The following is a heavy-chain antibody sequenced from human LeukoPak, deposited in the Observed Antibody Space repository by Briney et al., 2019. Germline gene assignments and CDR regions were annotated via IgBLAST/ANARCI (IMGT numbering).Heavy chain of an antibody. V-gene: IGHV4-34*01. CDR3: ARGVDRYDFWSASQGYGMDV. CDR2: INHSGST. D-gene: IGHD3-3*01. J-gene: IGHJ6*02. CDR1: GGSFSGYY. Sequence: PSETLSLTCAVYGGSFSGYYWSWIRQPPGKGLEWIGEINHSGSTNYSPSLKSRVTISVDTSKNQFSLKLSSVTAADTAVYYCARGVDRYDFWSASQGYGMDVWGQGTTVTVSS.